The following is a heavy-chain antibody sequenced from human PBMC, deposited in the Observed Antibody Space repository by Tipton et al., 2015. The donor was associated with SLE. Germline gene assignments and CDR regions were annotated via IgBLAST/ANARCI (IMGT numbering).Heavy chain of an antibody. CDR3: ARSPIYDILTGYFDY. Sequence: SLRLSCAASGFTFSSYGMHWVRQAPGKGLEWVAVIWYDGSNKYYADSVKGRFTISRDNSKNTLYLQMNSLRAEDTAVYYCARSPIYDILTGYFDYWGQGTLVTVSS. D-gene: IGHD3-9*01. V-gene: IGHV3-33*08. J-gene: IGHJ4*02. CDR2: IWYDGSNK. CDR1: GFTFSSYG.